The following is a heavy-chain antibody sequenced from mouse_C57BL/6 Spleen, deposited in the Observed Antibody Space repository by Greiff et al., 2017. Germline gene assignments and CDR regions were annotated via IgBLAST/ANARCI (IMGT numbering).Heavy chain of an antibody. CDR1: GFTFSSYG. V-gene: IGHV5-6*01. CDR2: ISSGGSYT. CDR3: ARERNWYFDV. J-gene: IGHJ1*03. Sequence: EVMLVESGGDLVKPGGSLKLSCAASGFTFSSYGMSWVRQTPDKRLEWVATISSGGSYTYYPASVKGRFTISRDNAKNPLYLQMSSLKSEDTARYYCARERNWYFDVWGTGTTVTVSS.